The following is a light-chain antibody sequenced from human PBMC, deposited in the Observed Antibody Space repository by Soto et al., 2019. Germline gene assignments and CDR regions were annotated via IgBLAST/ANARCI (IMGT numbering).Light chain of an antibody. J-gene: IGKJ4*01. Sequence: DIQMTQSPSSVSASVGDRVTITCRASQGISSWLAWYQQKPGKDPKFLLIHTASSLPSGVPSRFSGSGSGTDFTLTISSLQPEDFATYYCQQANSFPLSFGGGTKVDIK. CDR1: QGISSW. CDR2: TAS. V-gene: IGKV1-12*01. CDR3: QQANSFPLS.